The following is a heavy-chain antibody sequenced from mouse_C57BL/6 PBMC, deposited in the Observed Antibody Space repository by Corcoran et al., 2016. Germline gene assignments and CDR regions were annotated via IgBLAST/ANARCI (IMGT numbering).Heavy chain of an antibody. CDR3: APFAY. J-gene: IGHJ3*01. CDR1: GYTFTDYY. V-gene: IGHV1-26*01. CDR2: INPNNGGT. Sequence: EVQLQQSGPELVKPGPSVKISCNASGYTFTDYYMNWVKQSHGKSLEWIGDINPNNGGTSYNQKFKGKATLTVDKSSSTAYMELRSLTSEDSAVYYCAPFAYWGQGTLVTVSA.